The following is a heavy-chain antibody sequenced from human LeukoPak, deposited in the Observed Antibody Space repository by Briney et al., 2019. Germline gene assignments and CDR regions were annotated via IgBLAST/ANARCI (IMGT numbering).Heavy chain of an antibody. J-gene: IGHJ6*02. CDR1: GFTFSDYY. CDR3: ARDRYYYYYGMDV. Sequence: PGKSLRLSCAASGFTFSDYYMSWIRQAPGKGLEWVSYISSSGSTIYYADSVKGRFTIPRDNAKNSLYLQMNSLRAEDAAVYYCARDRYYYYYGMDVWGQGTTVTVSS. V-gene: IGHV3-11*01. CDR2: ISSSGSTI.